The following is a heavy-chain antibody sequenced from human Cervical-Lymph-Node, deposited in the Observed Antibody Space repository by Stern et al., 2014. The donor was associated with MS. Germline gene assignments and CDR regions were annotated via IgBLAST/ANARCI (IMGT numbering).Heavy chain of an antibody. J-gene: IGHJ6*02. CDR1: GYTFTSYY. CDR3: VRGDTTWHYFYYGLDV. D-gene: IGHD1-14*01. V-gene: IGHV1-46*03. CDR2: INPLFNTA. Sequence: VQLVESGAEVKKPGAAVKVSCKASGYTFTSYYMHWVRQAPGQGLEWMGVINPLFNTATYTQSFQDRVTLTRDTSTATVYMELSSLRFADTAVYYCVRGDTTWHYFYYGLDVWGQGTTVTVSS.